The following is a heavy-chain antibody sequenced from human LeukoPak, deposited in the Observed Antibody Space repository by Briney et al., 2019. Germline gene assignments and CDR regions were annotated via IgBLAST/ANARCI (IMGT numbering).Heavy chain of an antibody. CDR2: IDSDTYGNTI. CDR3: ARDRDYAFDY. Sequence: GRSLRPSCAASGFTFSSYAMHWVRQAPGKGLEWISYIDSDTYGNTIYYPHTVKGRFTISRDNAKNSLYLQMDSLRDEDTAVYYCARDRDYAFDYWGQGTLVTVSS. D-gene: IGHD4-17*01. V-gene: IGHV3-48*02. CDR1: GFTFSSYA. J-gene: IGHJ4*02.